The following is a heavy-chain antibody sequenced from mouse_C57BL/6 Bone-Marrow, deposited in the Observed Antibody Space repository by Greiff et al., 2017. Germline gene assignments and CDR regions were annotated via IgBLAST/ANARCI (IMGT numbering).Heavy chain of an antibody. D-gene: IGHD1-1*01. CDR1: GYTFTSYA. Sequence: QVQLQQSGAELARPGASVKLSCKASGYTFTSYAIRWVKQRTGQGLEWIGEFYPRSGNTYYNEKFKGKATLPADKSSSTAYMELRSLTSEYSAVYFCTPDYYGGSSYLDYWGQGTTLTVSS. CDR2: FYPRSGNT. J-gene: IGHJ2*01. V-gene: IGHV1-81*01. CDR3: TPDYYGGSSYLDY.